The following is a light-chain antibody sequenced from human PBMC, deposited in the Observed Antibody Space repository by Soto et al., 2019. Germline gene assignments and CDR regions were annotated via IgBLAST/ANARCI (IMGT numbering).Light chain of an antibody. CDR3: HQYGNSPLT. V-gene: IGKV3-20*01. CDR2: AAS. J-gene: IGKJ4*01. Sequence: EIVLTQSPATLSLSPGERATLSCRASQGVSNYLAWFQQKPGQAPRLLIYAASTTATGIPDRFGGSGSGTDFTLTISRLEPEDPAVYYCHQYGNSPLTFGGGTKVEIK. CDR1: QGVSNY.